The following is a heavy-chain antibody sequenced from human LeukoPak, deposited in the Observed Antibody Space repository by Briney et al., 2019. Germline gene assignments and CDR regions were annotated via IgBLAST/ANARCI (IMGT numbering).Heavy chain of an antibody. CDR1: GFTFSTYW. Sequence: GGSLRLSCAASGFTFSTYWMSWVRQAPRKGLEWVANIRQDGSEKYYVDSVKGRFTISRDNAKNSLYLQMNSLRAEDTAVYYCARVEGYSYGYFDYWGQGTLVTVSS. J-gene: IGHJ4*02. CDR3: ARVEGYSYGYFDY. D-gene: IGHD5-18*01. V-gene: IGHV3-7*03. CDR2: IRQDGSEK.